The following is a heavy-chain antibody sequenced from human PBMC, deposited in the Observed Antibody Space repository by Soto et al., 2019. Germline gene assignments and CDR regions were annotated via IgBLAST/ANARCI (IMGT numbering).Heavy chain of an antibody. Sequence: SETLSLTCTVSGGSISSSSYYWGWIRQHPGKGLEWIGYIYYSGSTYYNPSLKSRVTISVDTSKNQFSLKLSSVTAADTAVYYCARGGSSSWFPHPFDYWGQGTLVTVSS. CDR2: IYYSGST. CDR3: ARGGSSSWFPHPFDY. J-gene: IGHJ4*02. CDR1: GGSISSSSYY. D-gene: IGHD6-13*01. V-gene: IGHV4-31*03.